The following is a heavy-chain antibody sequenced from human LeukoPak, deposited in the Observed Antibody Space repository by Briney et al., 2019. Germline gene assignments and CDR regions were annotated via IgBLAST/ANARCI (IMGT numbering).Heavy chain of an antibody. CDR2: IYPSGST. CDR3: ARAPTGTGGWNWFDP. CDR1: GGSISSYY. V-gene: IGHV4-4*07. D-gene: IGHD1-1*01. Sequence: PSETLSLTCTVSGGSISSYYGSWIRQPAGKGLELIGSIYPSGSTNYNPSLKSRVTMSVDTSKNQFSLKLSSVTAADTAVYYCARAPTGTGGWNWFDPWGQGTLVTVSS. J-gene: IGHJ5*02.